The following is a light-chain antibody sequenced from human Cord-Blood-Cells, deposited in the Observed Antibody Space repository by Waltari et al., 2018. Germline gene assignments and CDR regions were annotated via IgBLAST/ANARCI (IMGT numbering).Light chain of an antibody. CDR3: NSRDSSGNHWV. CDR2: GKN. CDR1: SLRSYY. J-gene: IGLJ3*02. Sequence: SSELTQYPAVSVALGQTVRIPCQRDSLRSYYASWYQQKRGQAPVLVIYGKNNRPTGIPGRFSGSSSGNTASLTITGAQAEDEADYYCNSRDSSGNHWVFGGGTKLTVL. V-gene: IGLV3-19*01.